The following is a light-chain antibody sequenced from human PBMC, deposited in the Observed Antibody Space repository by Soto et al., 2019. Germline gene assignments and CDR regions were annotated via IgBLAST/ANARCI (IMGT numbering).Light chain of an antibody. V-gene: IGLV1-47*01. CDR1: SSNIGNNY. CDR2: RNN. J-gene: IGLJ3*02. Sequence: QSVLTQPPSASGTPGQRVTISCSGSSSNIGNNYVYWYQQLSGTAPHLLIYRNNQRPPGVPDRFSGSKSGTSASLAISGLRSEDEADYYCAAWDDSLSAPVFGGGTKLTVL. CDR3: AAWDDSLSAPV.